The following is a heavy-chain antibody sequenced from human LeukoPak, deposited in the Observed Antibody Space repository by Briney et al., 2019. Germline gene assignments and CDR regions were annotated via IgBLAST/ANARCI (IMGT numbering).Heavy chain of an antibody. CDR1: GFTFSDYY. D-gene: IGHD3-22*01. CDR2: ISGRDNSI. Sequence: GGSLRLSCAASGFTFSDYYTNWIRQAPGKGLEWIAYISGRDNSIYYADSVTGRFTISRDNAKNSLYLQMDSLRAEDTAVYYCARGRHYYGSRGYSDAFDIWGQGTMVTVSS. V-gene: IGHV3-11*01. CDR3: ARGRHYYGSRGYSDAFDI. J-gene: IGHJ3*02.